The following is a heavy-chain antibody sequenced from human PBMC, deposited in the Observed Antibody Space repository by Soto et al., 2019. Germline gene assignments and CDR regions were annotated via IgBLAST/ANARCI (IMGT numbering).Heavy chain of an antibody. CDR1: GYTFTSYA. CDR2: INAGNGNT. J-gene: IGHJ3*02. Sequence: GSSVKVSCKASGYTFTSYAMHWVRQAPGQRLEWMGWINAGNGNTKYSQKFQGRVTITRDTSASTAYMELSSLRSEDTAVYSCARYLWGSGTEGAFDIWGQGTMVTVSS. D-gene: IGHD3-16*01. V-gene: IGHV1-3*01. CDR3: ARYLWGSGTEGAFDI.